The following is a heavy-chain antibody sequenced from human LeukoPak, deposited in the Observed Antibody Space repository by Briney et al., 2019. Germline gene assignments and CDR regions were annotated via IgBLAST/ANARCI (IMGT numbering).Heavy chain of an antibody. D-gene: IGHD5-12*01. V-gene: IGHV4-34*01. CDR3: ARGVGSGYDSDY. CDR1: GGSFCGYY. Sequence: SETLSLTCAVYGGSFCGYYWSWIRQPPGKGLEWIGEINHSGSTNYNPSLKSRVTISVDTSKNQFSLKLSSVTAADTAVYYCARGVGSGYDSDYWGQGTLVTVSS. J-gene: IGHJ4*02. CDR2: INHSGST.